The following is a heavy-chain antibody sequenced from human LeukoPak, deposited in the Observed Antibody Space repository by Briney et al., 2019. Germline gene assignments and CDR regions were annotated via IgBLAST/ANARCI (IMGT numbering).Heavy chain of an antibody. CDR3: ARDKDIVLMVYASGGFDP. J-gene: IGHJ5*02. D-gene: IGHD2-8*01. CDR2: INPNSGGT. CDR1: GYTFTGYY. V-gene: IGHV1-2*06. Sequence: ASVKVSCKASGYTFTGYYMHWVRQAPGQGLEWTGRINPNSGGTNYAQKFQGRVTMTRDTSISTAYMELSRLRSDDTAVYYCARDKDIVLMVYASGGFDPWGQGTLVTVSS.